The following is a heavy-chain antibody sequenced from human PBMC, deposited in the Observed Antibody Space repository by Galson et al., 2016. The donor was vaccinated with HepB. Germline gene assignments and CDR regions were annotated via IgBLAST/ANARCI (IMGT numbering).Heavy chain of an antibody. CDR3: AKSRGSDQFFES. J-gene: IGHJ6*02. CDR2: ISYNGKEK. V-gene: IGHV3-30*18. CDR1: GLTIRHDQ. Sequence: SLRLSCAASGLTIRHDQMHWIRQVPGKGLEWVAVISYNGKEKYYGDSVKGRFVISRDNSKNTVSLQMNSLTTEDTAVYYCAKSRGSDQFFESWGQGTTVTVSS. D-gene: IGHD3-3*01.